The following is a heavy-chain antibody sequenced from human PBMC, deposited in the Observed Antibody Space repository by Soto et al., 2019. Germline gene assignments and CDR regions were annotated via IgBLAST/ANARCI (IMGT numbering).Heavy chain of an antibody. V-gene: IGHV1-3*01. J-gene: IGHJ6*02. CDR3: ARGPLLWGDV. Sequence: QVQLVQSGAEVKKPGASVKVSCKASGYTFTSYAMHWVSQAPGQRLEWMGWINAGNGNTKYSQKFQGRVTITRVTSASTAYXXXXSLXXEDTAVYYCARGPLLWGDVWGQGTTVTVSS. CDR1: GYTFTSYA. D-gene: IGHD3-10*01. CDR2: INAGNGNT.